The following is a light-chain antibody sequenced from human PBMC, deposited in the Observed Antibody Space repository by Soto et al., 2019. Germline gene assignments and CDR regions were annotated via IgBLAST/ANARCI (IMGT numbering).Light chain of an antibody. Sequence: VVTQLSSLSASPGGTVTLTFGSNTGSVTSGLYPHWFQQRPGQAPRTLIYDAPNKPSWTPVRFSGSLLGDKAALTLSGAQTEDEAEYYCLLFFSGAPVFGPGTKVTVL. CDR1: TGSVTSGLY. CDR2: DAP. V-gene: IGLV7-46*01. J-gene: IGLJ1*01. CDR3: LLFFSGAPV.